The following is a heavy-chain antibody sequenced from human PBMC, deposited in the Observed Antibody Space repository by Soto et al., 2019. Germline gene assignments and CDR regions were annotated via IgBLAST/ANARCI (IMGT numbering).Heavy chain of an antibody. CDR3: ARLGGWSGGSSGMDL. D-gene: IGHD6-19*01. V-gene: IGHV3-72*01. CDR2: IRRKANSYTT. CDR1: GFIFSDYH. J-gene: IGHJ6*02. Sequence: EGQLVESGGGLVQPGGSLRLSCAASGFIFSDYHMDWVRQAPGKGVEWVGRIRRKANSYTTEYAASVQGRFTISREDSKSPPYLQLNSLKSEDTAVYYCARLGGWSGGSSGMDLRCQGTAVTVSS.